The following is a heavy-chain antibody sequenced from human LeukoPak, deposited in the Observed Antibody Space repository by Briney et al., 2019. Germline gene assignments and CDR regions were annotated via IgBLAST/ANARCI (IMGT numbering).Heavy chain of an antibody. V-gene: IGHV4-39*07. Sequence: PSETLSLTCTVSGGSISSSSYYWGWIRQPPGKGLEWIGSIYYSGSTYYNPSLKSRVTISVDTSKNQFSLKLSSVTAADTAVYYCARVKAYCGGDCSEYFQHWGQGTLVTVSS. CDR1: GGSISSSSYY. J-gene: IGHJ1*01. CDR3: ARVKAYCGGDCSEYFQH. CDR2: IYYSGST. D-gene: IGHD2-21*02.